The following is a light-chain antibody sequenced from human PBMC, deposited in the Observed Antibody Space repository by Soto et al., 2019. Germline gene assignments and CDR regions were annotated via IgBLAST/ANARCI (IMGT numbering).Light chain of an antibody. V-gene: IGKV3-20*01. CDR3: QQYGSSPLT. J-gene: IGKJ4*01. CDR1: ESVSGSY. Sequence: EILLTQSPGTLSLSPGERGTLSCRASESVSGSYVAWYQQKPGQAPMLLIYGASSRATGTPDRFSGSGSGTQFTLTINRLEPEDFAVYFCQQYGSSPLTFGGGTKVDIK. CDR2: GAS.